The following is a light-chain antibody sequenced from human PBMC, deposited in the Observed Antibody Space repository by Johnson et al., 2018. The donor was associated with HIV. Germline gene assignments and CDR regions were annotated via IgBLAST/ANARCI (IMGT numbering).Light chain of an antibody. CDR2: DDN. CDR3: GTWDNSLIARYV. J-gene: IGLJ1*01. CDR1: SSDIGNNY. Sequence: QSVLTQPPSVSAAPGQKVIISCSGGSSDIGNNYVSWYQHLPGTAPKLLIYDDNKRPSGIPDRFSGSKSGTSATLGITGLQTGDEADYYCGTWDNSLIARYVFGTGTKVTVL. V-gene: IGLV1-51*01.